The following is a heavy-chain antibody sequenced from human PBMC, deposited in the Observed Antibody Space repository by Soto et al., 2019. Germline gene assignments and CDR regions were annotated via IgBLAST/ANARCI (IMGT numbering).Heavy chain of an antibody. D-gene: IGHD5-18*01. CDR2: IYYSGST. Sequence: QVQLQESGPGLVKPSQPLSLTCSVPGGSISSGVYYWSGIRQPPGKGLEWIGYIYYSGSTHHNPSLKSRVTISVATSKDQFSLKPSSVTAADTAVYYCVRASPVVTDVWGQGTTVTVSS. CDR3: VRASPVVTDV. CDR1: GGSISSGVYY. V-gene: IGHV4-30-4*01. J-gene: IGHJ6*02.